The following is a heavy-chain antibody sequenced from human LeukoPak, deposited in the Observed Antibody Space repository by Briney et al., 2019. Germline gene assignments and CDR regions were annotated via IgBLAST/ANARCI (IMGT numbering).Heavy chain of an antibody. D-gene: IGHD3-22*01. CDR1: GYSFTSYW. CDR2: IYPGDSDT. V-gene: IGHV5-51*01. J-gene: IGHJ6*02. Sequence: GESLKISCKGSGYSFTSYWIGWVRQMPGKGLEWMGIIYPGDSDTRYSPSFQGQVTISADKSISTAYLQWSSLKASDTAMYYCARPNYYDSSGYPYYYYYGMDVWGQGTTVTVSS. CDR3: ARPNYYDSSGYPYYYYYGMDV.